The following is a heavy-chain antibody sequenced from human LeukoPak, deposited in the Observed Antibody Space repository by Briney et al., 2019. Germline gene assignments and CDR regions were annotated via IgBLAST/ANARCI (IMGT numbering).Heavy chain of an antibody. CDR3: ARISSGCPDY. Sequence: SETLSLTCTVSGGSISSYYWSWIRQPAGKGLEWIGRIYPGGSTNYNPSLKSRVTISVDTSKNQFSLKLNSMTAADTAVYYCARISSGCPDYWGQGTLVTVSS. V-gene: IGHV4-4*07. CDR2: IYPGGST. D-gene: IGHD6-19*01. J-gene: IGHJ4*02. CDR1: GGSISSYY.